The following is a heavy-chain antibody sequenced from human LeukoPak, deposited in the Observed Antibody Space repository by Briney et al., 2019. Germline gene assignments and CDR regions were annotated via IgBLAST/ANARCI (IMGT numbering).Heavy chain of an antibody. CDR3: ARDPHYDFWSGYYPMDV. Sequence: GGSLRLSCAASGFTFSDYYMSWIRQAPGKGLEWVSYISSSGSTIYYADSVKGRFTISRDNAKNSLYLQMNSLRAEDTAVYYCARDPHYDFWSGYYPMDVWGQGTTVTVSS. V-gene: IGHV3-11*01. J-gene: IGHJ6*02. CDR2: ISSSGSTI. D-gene: IGHD3-3*01. CDR1: GFTFSDYY.